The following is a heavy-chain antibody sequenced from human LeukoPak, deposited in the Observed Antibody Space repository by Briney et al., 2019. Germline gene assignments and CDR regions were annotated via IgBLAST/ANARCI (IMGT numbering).Heavy chain of an antibody. CDR1: GFTFSSFA. V-gene: IGHV3-23*01. J-gene: IGHJ4*02. CDR2: ISGSGGST. CDR3: AKDRLYSSSQLQYGYFDY. D-gene: IGHD6-13*01. Sequence: HPGGSLRLACAASGFTFSSFAMGWVRPAPGKGLEWGSAISGSGGSTHYADSVKGRFTISRDNSKNTLHLQMNSLRAEDTAVYYCAKDRLYSSSQLQYGYFDYWGQGTLVTVSS.